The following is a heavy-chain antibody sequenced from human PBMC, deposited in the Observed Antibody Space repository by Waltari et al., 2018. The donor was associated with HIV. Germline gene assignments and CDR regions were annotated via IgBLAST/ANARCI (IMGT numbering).Heavy chain of an antibody. CDR2: IYSGGSK. Sequence: EVQLVESGGGLVQPGGSLRLSCAASGFTVSSNYMSWVRQAPGKGLAWVSVIYSGGSKYYADSVKGRFTISRDNSKNTLYLQMNSLRAEDTAVYYCASIAYCGGDCYPRGMDVWGQGTTVTVSS. V-gene: IGHV3-66*01. CDR1: GFTVSSNY. D-gene: IGHD2-21*02. J-gene: IGHJ6*02. CDR3: ASIAYCGGDCYPRGMDV.